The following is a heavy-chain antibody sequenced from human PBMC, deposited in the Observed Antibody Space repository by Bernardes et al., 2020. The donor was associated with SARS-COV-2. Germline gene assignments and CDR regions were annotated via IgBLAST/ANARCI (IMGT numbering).Heavy chain of an antibody. Sequence: GALRLSCAASGFTFSSYSMNWVRQAPGKGLEWVSSISSSSSYIYYADSVKGRFTISRDNAKNSLYLQMNSLRAEDTAVYYCARDKPPGYCSSTSCYKSPGFDYWGQGTLVTVSS. J-gene: IGHJ4*02. CDR2: ISSSSSYI. CDR1: GFTFSSYS. D-gene: IGHD2-2*02. V-gene: IGHV3-21*01. CDR3: ARDKPPGYCSSTSCYKSPGFDY.